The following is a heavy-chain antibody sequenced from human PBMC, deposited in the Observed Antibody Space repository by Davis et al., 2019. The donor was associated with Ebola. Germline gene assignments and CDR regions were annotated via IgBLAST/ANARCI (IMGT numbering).Heavy chain of an antibody. CDR2: MNPNSGNT. CDR1: GYTFTTYD. D-gene: IGHD1-1*01. Sequence: ASVKVSCKASGYTFTTYDINWVRQATGQGLEWMGWMNPNSGNTGYAQKFQGRVTMTRNPSISTAYMELSSLRSEDTAVYYCARDLWTEGTVYGMDDWGQGTTVTVSS. J-gene: IGHJ6*02. V-gene: IGHV1-8*01. CDR3: ARDLWTEGTVYGMDD.